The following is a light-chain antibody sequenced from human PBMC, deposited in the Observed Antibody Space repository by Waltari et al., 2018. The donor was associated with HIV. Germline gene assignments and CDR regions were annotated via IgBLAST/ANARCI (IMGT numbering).Light chain of an antibody. V-gene: IGKV1-39*01. CDR2: GAS. CDR1: QNIGNY. CDR3: QQSYNSPPT. J-gene: IGKJ2*01. Sequence: DIQMTQSPLCLSASVGDRVTITCRTSQNIGNYLNWYLHKSGTAPKLLIYGASSLQGGVPSRFSGGGSGTDFLLTISNLQPEYFGIYYGQQSYNSPPTFGRGTKLEL.